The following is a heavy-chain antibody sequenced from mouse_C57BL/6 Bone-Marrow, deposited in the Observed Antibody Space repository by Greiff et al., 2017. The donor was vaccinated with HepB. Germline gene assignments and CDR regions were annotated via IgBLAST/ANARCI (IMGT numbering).Heavy chain of an antibody. D-gene: IGHD2-3*01. CDR3: GQITWLLPLDY. Sequence: LKESGPGILQPSQTLSLTCSFSGFSLSTSNMGIVWIRQPSGQGLEWLAHIWWNDDKYYNPSLKSRLTISKDTSNTQLFLKITRVDTADTAKYCCGQITWLLPLDYWGQGTTLTVSS. CDR2: IWWNDDK. CDR1: GFSLSTSNMG. J-gene: IGHJ2*01. V-gene: IGHV8-5*01.